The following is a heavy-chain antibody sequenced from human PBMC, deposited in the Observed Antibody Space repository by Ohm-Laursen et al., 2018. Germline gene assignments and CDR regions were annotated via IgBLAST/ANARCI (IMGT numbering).Heavy chain of an antibody. D-gene: IGHD5-18*01. J-gene: IGHJ4*02. V-gene: IGHV3-66*01. CDR1: GFTVSSNS. CDR3: ARDLYTATDY. CDR2: IYSGGST. Sequence: GSLRLSCTASGFTVSSNSMSWVRQAPGKGLEWVSVIYSGGSTYYADSVKGRFTISRDNSKNTLYLQMNSLRVEDTAVYYCARDLYTATDYWGQGTLVTVSS.